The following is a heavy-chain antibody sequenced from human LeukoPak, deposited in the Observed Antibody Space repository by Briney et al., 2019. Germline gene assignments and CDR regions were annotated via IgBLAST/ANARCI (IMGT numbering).Heavy chain of an antibody. Sequence: ASVKVSCKASGYTFTAYNMHWVRQAPGQGLEWMGRINPNSGDTIYAQNFQGRVTVTRDTSISTAYMELSRLRSDDTAVYYCACWGGGNQGHWGQGTLVTVSS. CDR1: GYTFTAYN. J-gene: IGHJ4*02. V-gene: IGHV1-2*06. CDR3: ACWGGGNQGH. CDR2: INPNSGDT. D-gene: IGHD4-23*01.